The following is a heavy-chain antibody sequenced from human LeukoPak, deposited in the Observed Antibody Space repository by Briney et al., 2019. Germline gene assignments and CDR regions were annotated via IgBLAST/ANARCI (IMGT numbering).Heavy chain of an antibody. D-gene: IGHD3-9*01. J-gene: IGHJ4*02. CDR2: ISGSGGST. Sequence: GGSLRLSCAASGFTFSSYSMSWVRQAPGKGLEWVSAISGSGGSTYYADSVKGRFTISRDNSKNTLYLQMNSLRAEDTAVYYCAKALYYDILTGYYLFDYWGQGTLVTVSS. CDR1: GFTFSSYS. V-gene: IGHV3-23*01. CDR3: AKALYYDILTGYYLFDY.